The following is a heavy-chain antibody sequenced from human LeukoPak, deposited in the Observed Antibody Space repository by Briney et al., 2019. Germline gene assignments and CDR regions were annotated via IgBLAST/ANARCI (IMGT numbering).Heavy chain of an antibody. V-gene: IGHV3-23*01. CDR2: ISGSGGST. CDR3: AKGGAARLARGYWFDP. D-gene: IGHD6-6*01. J-gene: IGHJ5*02. CDR1: GFTFSSYA. Sequence: GGSLRLSCAASGFTFSSYAMSWVRQAPGKGLEWVSAISGSGGSTYYADSVKGRSTISRDNSKNTLYLQMNSLRAEDTAVYYCAKGGAARLARGYWFDPWGQGTLVTVSS.